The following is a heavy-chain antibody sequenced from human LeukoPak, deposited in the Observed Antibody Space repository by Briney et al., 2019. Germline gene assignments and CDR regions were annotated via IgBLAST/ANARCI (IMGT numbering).Heavy chain of an antibody. CDR1: GFTFSSDD. J-gene: IGHJ4*02. CDR3: ARGSSFDY. Sequence: PGGSLRLSCAASGFTFSSDDMNWVRQAPGKGLEWVSGISGNGYSTHYADSVKGRFTISRDNSKNTLSLQMNSLRAEDTAVYYCARGSSFDYWGQGTLVTVSS. CDR2: ISGNGYST. V-gene: IGHV3-23*01.